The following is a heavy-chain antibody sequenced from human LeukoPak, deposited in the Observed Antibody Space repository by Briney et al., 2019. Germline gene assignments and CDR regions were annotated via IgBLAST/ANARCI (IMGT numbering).Heavy chain of an antibody. CDR2: IIPIFGPA. CDR1: GGTFSSYG. J-gene: IGHJ4*02. CDR3: ARVVTLLGSSTSRVLGY. V-gene: IGHV1-69*13. D-gene: IGHD2-2*01. Sequence: ASVKVSCKASGGTFSSYGISWVRQAPGQGLEWMGGIIPIFGPANYAQKFQGRVTITADESTSTAYMELSSLRPEDTAVYYCARVVTLLGSSTSRVLGYWGQGTLVTVSS.